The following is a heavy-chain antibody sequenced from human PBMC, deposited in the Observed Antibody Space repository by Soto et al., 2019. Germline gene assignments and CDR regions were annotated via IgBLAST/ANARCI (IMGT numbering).Heavy chain of an antibody. V-gene: IGHV4-39*01. CDR1: GGSISSSSYY. J-gene: IGHJ6*03. Sequence: SETLSLTCTVSGGSISSSSYYWGWIRQPPGKGLEWIGSIYYSGSTYYNPSLKSRVTISVDTSKNQFSLKLSSVTAADTAVYYCARHGYCSSTSCYGYYYYYMDVWGKGTTVTVSS. CDR2: IYYSGST. CDR3: ARHGYCSSTSCYGYYYYYMDV. D-gene: IGHD2-2*03.